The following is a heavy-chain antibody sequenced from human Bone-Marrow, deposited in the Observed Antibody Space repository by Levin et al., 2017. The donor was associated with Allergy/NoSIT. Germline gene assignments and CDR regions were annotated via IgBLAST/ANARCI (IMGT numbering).Heavy chain of an antibody. CDR3: ARESNYLRYQLLSGTLAWFDP. V-gene: IGHV1-69*06. CDR1: GGTFSSYA. CDR2: IIPIFGTA. J-gene: IGHJ5*02. Sequence: SVKVSCKASGGTFSSYAISWVRQAPGQGLEWMGGIIPIFGTANYAQKFQGRVTITADKSTSTAYMELSSLRSEYTAVYYCARESNYLRYQLLSGTLAWFDPWGQGTLVTVSS. D-gene: IGHD2-2*01.